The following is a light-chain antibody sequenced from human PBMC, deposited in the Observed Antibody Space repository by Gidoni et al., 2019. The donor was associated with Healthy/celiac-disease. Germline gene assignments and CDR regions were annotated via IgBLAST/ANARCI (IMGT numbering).Light chain of an antibody. V-gene: IGKV3-20*01. CDR3: QQYGSSPLT. CDR2: GAS. J-gene: IGKJ5*01. CDR1: QSVSSSY. Sequence: EIVLTQSPGTLSLSPGERATLSCRASQSVSSSYLAWYQQKPGQAPRLLIYGASSRATGIPARFSGSGSGTDFTLTISRLEPEDFAVYYCQQYGSSPLTFGPGTRLEIK.